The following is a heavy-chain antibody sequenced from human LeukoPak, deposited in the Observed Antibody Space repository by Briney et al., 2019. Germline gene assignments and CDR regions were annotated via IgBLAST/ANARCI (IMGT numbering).Heavy chain of an antibody. Sequence: GGSLRLSCAAAGFTFSSYSMNWVRQAPGKGLEWVSSISSSSSYIYYADSVKGRFTFSRDNTKNSLYLQMNSLRAEDTAVYYCASYTAASDAFDIWGQGTMVTVSS. D-gene: IGHD5-18*01. CDR3: ASYTAASDAFDI. V-gene: IGHV3-21*01. CDR2: ISSSSSYI. CDR1: GFTFSSYS. J-gene: IGHJ3*02.